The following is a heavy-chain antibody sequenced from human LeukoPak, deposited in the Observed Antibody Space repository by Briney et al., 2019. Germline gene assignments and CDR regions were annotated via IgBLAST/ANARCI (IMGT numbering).Heavy chain of an antibody. CDR1: GGSVSSGSYY. D-gene: IGHD3-22*01. Sequence: PSETLSLTCTVSGGSVSSGSYYWSWIRQPPGTGLEWIGYIYYSGSTNYNPSLKSRVTISVDTSKNQFSLKLSSVTAADTAVYYCAREGGYDYYDSSGPADYWGQGTLVTVSS. J-gene: IGHJ4*02. V-gene: IGHV4-61*01. CDR3: AREGGYDYYDSSGPADY. CDR2: IYYSGST.